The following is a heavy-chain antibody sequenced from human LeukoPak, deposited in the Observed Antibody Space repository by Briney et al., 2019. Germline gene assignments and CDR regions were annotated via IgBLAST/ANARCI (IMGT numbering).Heavy chain of an antibody. V-gene: IGHV4-59*01. J-gene: IGHJ4*02. CDR2: VFYSGST. CDR1: GGSISSYY. CDR3: ARGRYYDSSGYPHFDY. Sequence: SETLSLTCTVSGGSISSYYWSWIRQPPGKGLEYIGYVFYSGSTNYNPSFKSRVTISVDTSKDQFSLKLSSVTAADTAVYYCARGRYYDSSGYPHFDYGGQGTLVTVSS. D-gene: IGHD3-22*01.